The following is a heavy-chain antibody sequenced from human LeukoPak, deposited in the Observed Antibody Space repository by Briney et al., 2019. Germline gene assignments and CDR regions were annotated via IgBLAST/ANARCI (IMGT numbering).Heavy chain of an antibody. CDR2: ISYDGSNK. CDR1: GFTFSSYA. V-gene: IGHV3-30-3*01. Sequence: GGSLGLSCAASGFTFSSYAMHWVRQAPGKGLEWVAVISYDGSNKYYADSVKGRFTISRDNSKNTLYLQMNSLRAEDTAVYYCARDFVEVVVAANTDYWGQGTLVTVSS. CDR3: ARDFVEVVVAANTDY. D-gene: IGHD2-15*01. J-gene: IGHJ4*02.